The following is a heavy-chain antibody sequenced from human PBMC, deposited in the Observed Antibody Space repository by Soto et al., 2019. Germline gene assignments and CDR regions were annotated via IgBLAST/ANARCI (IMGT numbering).Heavy chain of an antibody. V-gene: IGHV4-59*12. J-gene: IGHJ4*02. D-gene: IGHD2-8*02. CDR3: ARDIGTVGFYLDY. CDR1: GGSISSYY. Sequence: PSETLSLTCTVSGGSISSYYWSWIRQPPGKGLEWIGYIYYSGSTNYNPSLKSRVTISVDTSKNQFSLKLSSVTAADTAVYYCARDIGTVGFYLDYWGQGTPVTVSS. CDR2: IYYSGST.